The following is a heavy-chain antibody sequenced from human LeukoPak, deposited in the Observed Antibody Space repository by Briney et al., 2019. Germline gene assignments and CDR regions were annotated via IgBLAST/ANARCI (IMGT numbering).Heavy chain of an antibody. D-gene: IGHD6-13*01. Sequence: GGSLRLSCAASGFTFSGSAMHWVRQASGKGLEWLGRIRTKSNSYATAYAASVKGRFTISRDDSNNTAYLHMNSLRSDDTALYYCTFIAPSGTIFNYWGQGALVTVSS. CDR1: GFTFSGSA. CDR2: IRTKSNSYAT. J-gene: IGHJ4*02. CDR3: TFIAPSGTIFNY. V-gene: IGHV3-73*01.